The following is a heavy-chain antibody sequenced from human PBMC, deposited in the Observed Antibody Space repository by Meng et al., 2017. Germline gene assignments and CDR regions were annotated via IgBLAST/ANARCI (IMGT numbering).Heavy chain of an antibody. CDR2: IDPKSDNT. D-gene: IGHD6-13*01. V-gene: IGHV1-2*06. CDR3: ARDEDISAAGYLLGDF. CDR1: GYTFAAYW. Sequence: GRLLQSGQGWKKLGASVKVSCKASGYTFAAYWIQWVRQAPGQGLEWMGRIDPKSDNTHYAQKFQGRVTMTRDTSISTAYMELSGLRSDDTAVYYCARDEDISAAGYLLGDFWGQGTLVTVSS. J-gene: IGHJ4*02.